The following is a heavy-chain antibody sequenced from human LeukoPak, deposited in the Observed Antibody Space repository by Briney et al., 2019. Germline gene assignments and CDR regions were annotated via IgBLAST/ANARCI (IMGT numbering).Heavy chain of an antibody. CDR2: ISSSSSYI. D-gene: IGHD3-16*01. Sequence: AGGSLRLSCAASGFTFSSYSMNWVRQAPGKGLEWVSSISSSSSYIYYADSVKGRFTISRDNAKNSLYLQMNSLRADDTAVYYCARDRSGGGDYWGQGTLVTVSS. V-gene: IGHV3-21*01. J-gene: IGHJ4*02. CDR1: GFTFSSYS. CDR3: ARDRSGGGDY.